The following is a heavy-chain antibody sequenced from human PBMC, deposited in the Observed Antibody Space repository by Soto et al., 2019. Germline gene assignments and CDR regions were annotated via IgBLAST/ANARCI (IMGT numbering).Heavy chain of an antibody. CDR1: GGSFSGYY. V-gene: IGHV4-34*01. D-gene: IGHD3-9*01. CDR2: INHSGST. Sequence: SETLSLTCAVYGGSFSGYYWSWIRQPPGKGLEWIGEINHSGSTNYNPSLKSRVTISVDTSKNQFSLKLSSVTAADTAVYHCARMYDILTGGNDYWGQGTLVTVSS. CDR3: ARMYDILTGGNDY. J-gene: IGHJ4*02.